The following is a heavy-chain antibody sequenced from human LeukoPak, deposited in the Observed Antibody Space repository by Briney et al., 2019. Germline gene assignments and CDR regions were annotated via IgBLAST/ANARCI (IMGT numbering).Heavy chain of an antibody. CDR1: GFAFSSYS. J-gene: IGHJ6*02. CDR3: ARDCSVRGRDV. Sequence: SGGSVRLSCAASGFAFSSYSMNWVRQAPGKGLEWASSISSSSSYIYYADSVKGRFTISRDNAKNSLYLQMNSLRAEDTAVYYCARDCSVRGRDVWGQGTTVTVSS. V-gene: IGHV3-21*01. CDR2: ISSSSSYI. D-gene: IGHD3-10*01.